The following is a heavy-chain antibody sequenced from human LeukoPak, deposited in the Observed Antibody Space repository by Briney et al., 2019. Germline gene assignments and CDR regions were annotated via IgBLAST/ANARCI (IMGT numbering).Heavy chain of an antibody. V-gene: IGHV3-33*01. CDR1: GFTFSSYG. J-gene: IGHJ3*02. D-gene: IGHD6-13*01. CDR3: ARDSSWDAFDI. Sequence: GGSLRLSCAASGFTFSSYGMHWVRQAPGKGLEWVAVIWYDGSNKYYADSVKGRFTISRDNSKNTLYLQMNSLRAEDTAVYYCARDSSWDAFDIWGQGTMVTVSS. CDR2: IWYDGSNK.